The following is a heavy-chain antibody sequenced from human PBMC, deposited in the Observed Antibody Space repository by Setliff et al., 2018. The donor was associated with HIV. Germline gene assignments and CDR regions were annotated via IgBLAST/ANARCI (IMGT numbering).Heavy chain of an antibody. Sequence: SETLSLTCAVYGGSFSGYYWTWIRQRPGKGLEWIGYNYHGGRTNFNPSLKSRLTISLDTSRNQFSLRLNSVTAADTAVYYCARGKGFGAYYFIDVWGEGTTVTVSS. CDR2: NYHGGRT. J-gene: IGHJ6*03. V-gene: IGHV4-34*01. D-gene: IGHD3-10*01. CDR3: ARGKGFGAYYFIDV. CDR1: GGSFSGYY.